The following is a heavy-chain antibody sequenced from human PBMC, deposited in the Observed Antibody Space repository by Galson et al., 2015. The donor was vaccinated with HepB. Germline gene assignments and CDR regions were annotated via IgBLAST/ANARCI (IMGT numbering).Heavy chain of an antibody. V-gene: IGHV3-48*02. D-gene: IGHD3-3*01. J-gene: IGHJ4*02. CDR2: IGSGGYSK. CDR1: GFTFSDHA. Sequence: SLRLSCAASGFTFSDHAMNWVRQAPGKGLEWISYIGSGGYSKYYADSVKGRFTVFRDNAKNSLYLQMNSLTDEDTAVYYCARHWGDFGNSPQAFDFWGQGTLVTVSS. CDR3: ARHWGDFGNSPQAFDF.